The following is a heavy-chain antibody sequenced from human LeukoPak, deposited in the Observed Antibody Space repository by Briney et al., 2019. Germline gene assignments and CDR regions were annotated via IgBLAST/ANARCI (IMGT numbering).Heavy chain of an antibody. D-gene: IGHD3-10*01. CDR3: AKSRWFGEYFDY. CDR2: INYSGST. Sequence: SETLSLTCTVSGGSISSSSYYWGWIRQPPGKGLEWIGSINYSGSTYYNPSLKSRVTISVDTSKNQFSLKLSSVTAADTAVYYCAKSRWFGEYFDYWGQGTLVTVSS. CDR1: GGSISSSSYY. V-gene: IGHV4-39*07. J-gene: IGHJ4*02.